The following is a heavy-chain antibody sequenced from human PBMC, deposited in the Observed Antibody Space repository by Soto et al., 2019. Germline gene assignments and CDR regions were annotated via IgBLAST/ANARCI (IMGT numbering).Heavy chain of an antibody. V-gene: IGHV4-39*01. CDR1: RVSISSSTYF. CDR3: VRLGSGWHVGY. Sequence: QLQLQESGPGLVKPSETLSLTCTVSRVSISSSTYFWGWIRQPPGKGLQWIGSIYNSGSTYYNPSLKSRVTISVDTSKNQFSLKLTSVTAADTAVYYCVRLGSGWHVGYWGQGTLVTVSS. D-gene: IGHD2-15*01. CDR2: IYNSGST. J-gene: IGHJ4*02.